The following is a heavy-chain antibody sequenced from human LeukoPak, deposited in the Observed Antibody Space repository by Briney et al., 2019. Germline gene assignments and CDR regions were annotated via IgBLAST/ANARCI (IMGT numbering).Heavy chain of an antibody. CDR1: GGTFSSYA. V-gene: IGHV1-69*05. CDR2: IIPIFGTA. Sequence: SVKVSCKASGGTFSSYAISWARQAPGQGLEWMGGIIPIFGTANYAQKFQGRVTITTDESTSTAYMELSSLRSEDTAVYYCASSSSWYLGYNWFDPWGQGTLVTVSS. D-gene: IGHD6-13*01. CDR3: ASSSSWYLGYNWFDP. J-gene: IGHJ5*02.